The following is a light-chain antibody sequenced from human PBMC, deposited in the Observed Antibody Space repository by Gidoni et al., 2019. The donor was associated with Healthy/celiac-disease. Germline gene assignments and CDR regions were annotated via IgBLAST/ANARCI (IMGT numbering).Light chain of an antibody. CDR1: SSDVGGYNY. Sequence: GSPGQSITISCTGTSSDVGGYNYVSWYQQHPGKAPKLMIYEVSNRPSGVSNRFSGSKSGNTASLTISGLQAEDEADYYCSSYTSSSTPLVVFGGGTKLTVL. CDR3: SSYTSSSTPLVV. V-gene: IGLV2-14*01. J-gene: IGLJ2*01. CDR2: EVS.